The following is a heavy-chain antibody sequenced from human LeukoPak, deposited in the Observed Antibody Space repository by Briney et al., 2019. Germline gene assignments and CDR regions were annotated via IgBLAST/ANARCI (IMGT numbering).Heavy chain of an antibody. V-gene: IGHV3-21*01. J-gene: IGHJ6*04. Sequence: GGSLRLSCAASGFTFSSCTMNWARQAPGKGLEWVSSISNSSSYIYYAGSVKGRFTISRDNAKNSLYLQMNSLRAEDTAVYYCAREKQPRYYYGMDVWGKGTTVTVSS. D-gene: IGHD6-13*01. CDR3: AREKQPRYYYGMDV. CDR2: ISNSSSYI. CDR1: GFTFSSCT.